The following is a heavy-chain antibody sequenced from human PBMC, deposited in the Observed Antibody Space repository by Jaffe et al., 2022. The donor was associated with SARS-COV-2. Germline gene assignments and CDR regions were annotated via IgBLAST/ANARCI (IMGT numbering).Heavy chain of an antibody. Sequence: EVQLLESGGGLVQPGGSLRLSCAASGFTFSSYAMSWIRQAPGKGLEWVSVISGSGGSTYSADSVKGRFTISRDNSKNTLYLQMNSLRAEDTAVYYCARDRGYYGSGEDAFDIWGQGTMVTVSS. J-gene: IGHJ3*02. V-gene: IGHV3-23*01. CDR1: GFTFSSYA. D-gene: IGHD3-10*01. CDR2: ISGSGGST. CDR3: ARDRGYYGSGEDAFDI.